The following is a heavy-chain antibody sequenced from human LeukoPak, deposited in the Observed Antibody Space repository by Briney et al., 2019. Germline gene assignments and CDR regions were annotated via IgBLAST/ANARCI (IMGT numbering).Heavy chain of an antibody. CDR1: GFTVSSNY. CDR3: ARVEYSSSSRGYYYYYMDV. V-gene: IGHV3-53*01. Sequence: GGSLRLSCAAPGFTVSSNYMSWVRQAPGKGLEWVSVIYSGGSTYYADSVKGRFTISRDNSKNTLYLQMNSLRAEDTAVYYCARVEYSSSSRGYYYYYMDVWGKGTTVTVSS. J-gene: IGHJ6*03. CDR2: IYSGGST. D-gene: IGHD6-6*01.